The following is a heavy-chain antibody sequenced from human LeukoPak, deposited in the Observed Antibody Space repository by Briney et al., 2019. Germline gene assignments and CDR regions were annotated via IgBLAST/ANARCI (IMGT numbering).Heavy chain of an antibody. D-gene: IGHD6-13*01. CDR2: ISGSGGST. J-gene: IGHJ4*02. CDR3: AKGLSSSTWADFDS. CDR1: GFTFSSYA. V-gene: IGHV3-23*01. Sequence: GGSLRLSCAASGFTFSSYAMSWVRQAPGKGLEWVSAISGSGGSTYYADSVKSRFTVSRDNSKNTVYLEMNRLGVDDTAVYYCAKGLSSSTWADFDSWGQGILVTVSS.